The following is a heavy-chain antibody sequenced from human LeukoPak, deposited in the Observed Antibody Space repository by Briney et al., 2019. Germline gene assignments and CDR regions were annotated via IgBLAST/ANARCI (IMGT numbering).Heavy chain of an antibody. D-gene: IGHD6-13*01. CDR1: GYSITGGYY. J-gene: IGHJ4*02. V-gene: IGHV4-38-2*02. CDR3: ARRILAADFDY. CDR2: IYRSGST. Sequence: SETLSLTCTLSGYSITGGYYWGWSRQPPGKGLEWIRSIYRSGSTYYNPSLKSRVTISVDTSKNQFSLKLSSVTAADTAVYYCARRILAADFDYWGQGTLVTVSS.